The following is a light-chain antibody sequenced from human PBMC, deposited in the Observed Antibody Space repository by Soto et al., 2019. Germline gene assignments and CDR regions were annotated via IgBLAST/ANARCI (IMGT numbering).Light chain of an antibody. CDR3: QQRSTWPPYT. V-gene: IGKV3-11*01. J-gene: IGKJ2*01. Sequence: EIVLTQSPATLSLSPGERATLSCRASQSVSSNLAWYQQKLGQAPRLLIYDASTRATGIPARFSGSGSGTDFTHTISSLEPEDFAVYYCQQRSTWPPYTFGQGTKLEIK. CDR1: QSVSSN. CDR2: DAS.